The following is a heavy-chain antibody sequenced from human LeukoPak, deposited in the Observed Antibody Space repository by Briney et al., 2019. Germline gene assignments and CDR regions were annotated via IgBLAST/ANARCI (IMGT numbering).Heavy chain of an antibody. D-gene: IGHD3-3*01. CDR2: INHSGRT. Sequence: SETLSLTCAVYGGSFSGYYRSWIRQPPGKGLEWIGEINHSGRTNYNPSLKSRVSISVDTSKNQFSLKLSSVTAADTAVYYCASRNDDFWSGYNPNCFDPWGQGTLVTVSS. V-gene: IGHV4-34*01. J-gene: IGHJ5*02. CDR3: ASRNDDFWSGYNPNCFDP. CDR1: GGSFSGYY.